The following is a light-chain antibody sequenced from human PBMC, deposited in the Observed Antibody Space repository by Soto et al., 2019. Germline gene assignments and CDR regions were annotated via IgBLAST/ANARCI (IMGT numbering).Light chain of an antibody. Sequence: EIVLTQSPCTLSLSPGERATLSCRASQSVSSSYLAWYQQKPGQAPRLLIYDTSSRATDIPDRFSGSGSGTDFTLAINRLEPEDFAMYFCQQYVSSPWTFGQGTKVDIK. CDR3: QQYVSSPWT. V-gene: IGKV3-20*01. CDR2: DTS. CDR1: QSVSSSY. J-gene: IGKJ1*01.